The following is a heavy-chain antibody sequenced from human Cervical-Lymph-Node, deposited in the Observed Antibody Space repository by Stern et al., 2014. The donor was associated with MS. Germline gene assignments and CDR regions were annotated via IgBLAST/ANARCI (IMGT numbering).Heavy chain of an antibody. V-gene: IGHV3-30*18. CDR1: GFTFSNFG. D-gene: IGHD6-19*01. CDR3: AKGRTVAGKGVGAFDI. J-gene: IGHJ3*02. CDR2: ISYDGSDK. Sequence: QVQLVESGGGVVQPGRSLRLSCAASGFTFSNFGMHWVRQAPGKGLEWVALISYDGSDKYYADSVKGRFTISRDNSKNTLYLQMNSLRPEDTAVYYCAKGRTVAGKGVGAFDIWGHGTMVTVSS.